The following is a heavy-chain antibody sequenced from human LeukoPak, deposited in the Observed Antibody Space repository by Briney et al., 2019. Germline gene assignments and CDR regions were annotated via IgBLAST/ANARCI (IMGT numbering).Heavy chain of an antibody. V-gene: IGHV4-59*08. J-gene: IGHJ4*02. Sequence: PSETLSLTCTVSGASINSYYWSWIRQPPGKGLEWIGYIYYSGSTNYNPSLKSRVTISVDTSKNQFSLKLSSVTAADTAVYYCARRGQGFDYWGQGTLVTVSS. CDR3: ARRGQGFDY. CDR1: GASINSYY. CDR2: IYYSGST.